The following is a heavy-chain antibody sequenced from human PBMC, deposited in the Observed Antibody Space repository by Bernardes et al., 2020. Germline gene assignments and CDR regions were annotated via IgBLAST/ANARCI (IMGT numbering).Heavy chain of an antibody. D-gene: IGHD4-17*01. V-gene: IGHV4-34*01. J-gene: IGHJ3*02. CDR2: INHSGST. CDR1: GGSFSGYH. Sequence: SETLSLTCAVYGGSFSGYHWSWIRQPPGKGLEWIGEINHSGSTNYNPSLKSRVTISVDTSKNQFSLNLSSVTAADTAVYYCAREGRKARKTTVTTWGHYDALDIWGQGTMVTVSS. CDR3: AREGRKARKTTVTTWGHYDALDI.